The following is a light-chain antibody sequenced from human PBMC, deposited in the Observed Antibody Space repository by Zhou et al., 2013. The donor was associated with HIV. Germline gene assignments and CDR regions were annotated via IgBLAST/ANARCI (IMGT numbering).Light chain of an antibody. J-gene: IGKJ1*01. Sequence: DIQMTQSPSSVSASVGDRVTITCRASQDIYKWLAWYQQEPGKAPKLLIYSASSLQSGVPSRFSGGGSGTDFTLTINNLQSEDFATYFCQKCNSAPRTFGQGTKVEIK. V-gene: IGKV1D-12*01. CDR3: QKCNSAPRT. CDR2: SAS. CDR1: QDIYKW.